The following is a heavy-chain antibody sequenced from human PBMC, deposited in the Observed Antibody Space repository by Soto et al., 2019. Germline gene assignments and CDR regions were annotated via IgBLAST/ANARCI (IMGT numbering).Heavy chain of an antibody. J-gene: IGHJ4*02. CDR1: GLTFDDYA. V-gene: IGHV3-9*01. CDR2: ISWNSGTI. Sequence: EVQLVESGGGLVQSGRSLRLSCAASGLTFDDYAMHWVRQAPGKGLEWVSGISWNSGTIGYAASVRGRFTISRDNAKNSLYLQMNSLRAEDTALYYCAKDYDFWSGCFDYWGQGTLVTVSS. CDR3: AKDYDFWSGCFDY. D-gene: IGHD3-3*01.